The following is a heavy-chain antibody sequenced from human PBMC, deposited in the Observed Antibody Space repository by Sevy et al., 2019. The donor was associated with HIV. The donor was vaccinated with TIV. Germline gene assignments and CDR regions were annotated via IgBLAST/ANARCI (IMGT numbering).Heavy chain of an antibody. CDR2: ISDSGSST. Sequence: GGSLRLSCAASGITFSSYAMNWVRQAPGKGLEWVSGISDSGSSTYYAASVKGQFTISRDNSKYSLYLQVNRLRAEDTAVYYCAIAGGYTNYPLWVPLYYFDYWGQGTLVTVSS. CDR3: AIAGGYTNYPLWVPLYYFDY. V-gene: IGHV3-23*01. J-gene: IGHJ4*02. D-gene: IGHD4-4*01. CDR1: GITFSSYA.